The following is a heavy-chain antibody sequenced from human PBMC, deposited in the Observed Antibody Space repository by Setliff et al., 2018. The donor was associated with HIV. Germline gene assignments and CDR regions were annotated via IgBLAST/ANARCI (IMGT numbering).Heavy chain of an antibody. J-gene: IGHJ4*02. CDR2: VDPEDGET. V-gene: IGHV1-24*01. D-gene: IGHD2-8*01. CDR1: GYTLSELS. Sequence: ASVKVSCKVSGYTLSELSVHWVRQAPGKGLQWMGGVDPEDGETIYAQELQGRVTMTEDTSADTAYMELSSLRSEDTAVYYCARDNEDCTNGVCFGYYFDYWGQGTLVTVSS. CDR3: ARDNEDCTNGVCFGYYFDY.